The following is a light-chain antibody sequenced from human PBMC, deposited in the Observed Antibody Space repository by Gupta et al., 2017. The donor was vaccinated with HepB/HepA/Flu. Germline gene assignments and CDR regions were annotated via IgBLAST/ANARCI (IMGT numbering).Light chain of an antibody. CDR1: QDVRNS. CDR3: QVAYISPRLT. Sequence: DIQLTQSPSSLSASVGARVTITCRSSQDVRNSLNWYQQKAGKAPKLLIYAASILVTGVPSRFSGGQSGTDFTLTITNLQPEDFATYYCQVAYISPRLTFGGGTTLQIK. J-gene: IGKJ4*01. CDR2: AAS. V-gene: IGKV1-39*01.